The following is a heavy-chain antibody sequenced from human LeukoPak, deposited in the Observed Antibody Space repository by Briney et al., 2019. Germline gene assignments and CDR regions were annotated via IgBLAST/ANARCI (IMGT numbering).Heavy chain of an antibody. D-gene: IGHD3-22*01. CDR1: GFTFSSYA. CDR2: ISGSGGST. J-gene: IGHJ4*02. V-gene: IGHV3-23*01. Sequence: QPGGSLRLSCAASGFTFSSYAMSWVRQAPGKGLEWVSAISGSGGSTYYADSVKGRFTISRDNSKNTLYLQMNSLRAEDTAVYYCAKHMSEGYYDSGGEADYWGQGTLVTVSS. CDR3: AKHMSEGYYDSGGEADY.